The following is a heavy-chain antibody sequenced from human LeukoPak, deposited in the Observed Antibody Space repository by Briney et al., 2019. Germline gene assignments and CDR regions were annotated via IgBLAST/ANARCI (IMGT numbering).Heavy chain of an antibody. CDR2: ISSSVSYI. CDR3: ARGDSSGYYYGHY. J-gene: IGHJ4*02. V-gene: IGHV3-21*01. D-gene: IGHD3-22*01. Sequence: GGSLRLSCAASGFTFSVYTMNWVRQAPGKGLEWVSSISSSVSYIYYADSVKGRFTISRDNAKNSLYLQMNSLRVEDTAVYYCARGDSSGYYYGHYWGQGTLVTVSS. CDR1: GFTFSVYT.